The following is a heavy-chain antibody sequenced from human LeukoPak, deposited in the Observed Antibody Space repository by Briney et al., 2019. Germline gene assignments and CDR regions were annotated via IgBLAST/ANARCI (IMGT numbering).Heavy chain of an antibody. CDR3: ARAGTYDSSGYYYLDI. V-gene: IGHV4-59*01. D-gene: IGHD3-22*01. J-gene: IGHJ3*02. CDR2: IYYSGST. CDR1: GGSISSYY. Sequence: PSETLSLTCTVSGGSISSYYWRWIRQPPGKGLEWIGYIYYSGSTNYNPSLKSRVTISVDTSKNQFSLKLSSVTAADTAVYYCARAGTYDSSGYYYLDIWGQGTMVTVSS.